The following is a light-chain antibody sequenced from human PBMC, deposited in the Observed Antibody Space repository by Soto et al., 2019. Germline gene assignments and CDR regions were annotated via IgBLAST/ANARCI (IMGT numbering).Light chain of an antibody. CDR3: HQSYSAPWT. CDR2: AAS. CDR1: QSISSY. J-gene: IGKJ1*01. Sequence: DIRVTQSPSSLSASVGDRVTITCRASQSISSYLNWYRQKPGRAPNLLIYAASKLQSGVPSRFSGSGSGTDFTLTISSLQPGDFAIYYCHQSYSAPWTFGQGTKVEIK. V-gene: IGKV1-39*01.